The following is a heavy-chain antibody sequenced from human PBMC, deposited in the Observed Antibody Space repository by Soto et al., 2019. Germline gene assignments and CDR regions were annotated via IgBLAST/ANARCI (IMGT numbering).Heavy chain of an antibody. J-gene: IGHJ6*02. CDR1: GGSISSGGYY. V-gene: IGHV4-31*02. D-gene: IGHD2-2*02. CDR2: IYYSGST. CDR3: ARENCSSTSCYTRSYGMDV. Sequence: VSGGSISSGGYYWSWIRQHPGKGLEWIGYIYYSGSTYYNPSLKSRVTISVDTSKNQFSLKLSSVTAADTAVYYCARENCSSTSCYTRSYGMDVWGQGTTVTVSS.